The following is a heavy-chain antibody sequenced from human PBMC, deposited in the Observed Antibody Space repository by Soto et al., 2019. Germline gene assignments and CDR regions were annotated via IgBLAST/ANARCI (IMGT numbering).Heavy chain of an antibody. CDR2: IHYSGST. CDR1: GRSIDSSY. V-gene: IGHV4-59*01. CDR3: AREAVAKNFFDN. Sequence: QVQLQESGPGLVKPSETLSLTCTVSGRSIDSSYWTLIRPPPGRGLEWIGCIHYSGSTNYNPSLKIRVTISGDTSKKQFYLKLSSVTAADTAVYFCAREAVAKNFFDNWGQGTLVTVSS. J-gene: IGHJ4*02. D-gene: IGHD6-19*01.